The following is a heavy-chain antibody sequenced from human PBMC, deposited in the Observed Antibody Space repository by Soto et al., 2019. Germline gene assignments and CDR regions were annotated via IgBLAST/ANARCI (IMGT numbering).Heavy chain of an antibody. CDR3: ARDARAAAGTDYYYGMDV. J-gene: IGHJ6*02. Sequence: ETLSLTCPVSGVSISSYYWSWIRQPPGKGLEWIGYIYYSGSTNYNPSLKSRVTISVDTSKNQFSLKLSSVTAADTAVYYCARDARAAAGTDYYYGMDVWGQGTKVTVYS. CDR1: GVSISSYY. D-gene: IGHD6-13*01. CDR2: IYYSGST. V-gene: IGHV4-59*01.